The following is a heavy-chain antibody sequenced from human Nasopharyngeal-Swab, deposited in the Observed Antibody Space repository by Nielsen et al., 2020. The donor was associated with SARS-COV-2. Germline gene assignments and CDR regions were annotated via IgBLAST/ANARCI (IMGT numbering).Heavy chain of an antibody. Sequence: SETLSLTCAVYGGSFSGYYWSWIRQPQGKGLEWIGEINHSGSTNYNPSLKSRVTISVDTSKNQFSLKLSSVTAADTAVYYCAREVVVVPAALNYYYYMDVWGKGTTVTVSS. CDR1: GGSFSGYY. V-gene: IGHV4-34*01. D-gene: IGHD2-2*01. CDR2: INHSGST. CDR3: AREVVVVPAALNYYYYMDV. J-gene: IGHJ6*03.